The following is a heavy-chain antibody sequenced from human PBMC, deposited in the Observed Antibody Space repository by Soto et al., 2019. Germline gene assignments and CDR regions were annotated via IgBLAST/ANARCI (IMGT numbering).Heavy chain of an antibody. V-gene: IGHV1-2*02. Sequence: SVKVSCKASGYTFTGYYMHWVRQAPGQGLEWMGWINPNSGGTNYAQKFQGRVTMTRDTSISTAYMELSRLRSDDTAVYYCARGSSIWYTDPSYYGMDVCGQGTTVTVSS. D-gene: IGHD6-13*01. CDR1: GYTFTGYY. CDR2: INPNSGGT. J-gene: IGHJ6*02. CDR3: ARGSSIWYTDPSYYGMDV.